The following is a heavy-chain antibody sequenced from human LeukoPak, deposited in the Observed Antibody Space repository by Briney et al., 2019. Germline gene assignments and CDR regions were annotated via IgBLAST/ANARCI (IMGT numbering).Heavy chain of an antibody. CDR1: GFTFSRFS. CDR3: ARDFVNRGYYFDY. V-gene: IGHV3-21*01. Sequence: GGSLRLSCAASGFTFSRFSMNWVRQAPGKGLEWVSSISSSGTYIYYADSVKGRFTISRDSAKNSLYLQMNSLRAEDTAVYYCARDFVNRGYYFDYWGQGTLVTVSS. CDR2: ISSSGTYI. J-gene: IGHJ4*02. D-gene: IGHD3-22*01.